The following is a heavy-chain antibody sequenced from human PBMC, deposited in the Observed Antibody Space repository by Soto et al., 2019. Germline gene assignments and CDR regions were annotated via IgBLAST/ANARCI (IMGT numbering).Heavy chain of an antibody. D-gene: IGHD2-15*01. CDR2: IRSKANSYAT. Sequence: EVQLVESGGGLVQPGGSLKLSCAASGFTFSGSAMHWVRQASGKGLEWVGRIRSKANSYATAYAASVKGRFTISRDDSKNTAYLQMNSLKTEDTAVYYCTRNXXTDSRGFDYWGQGTLVTVSS. V-gene: IGHV3-73*02. CDR1: GFTFSGSA. CDR3: TRNXXTDSRGFDY. J-gene: IGHJ4*02.